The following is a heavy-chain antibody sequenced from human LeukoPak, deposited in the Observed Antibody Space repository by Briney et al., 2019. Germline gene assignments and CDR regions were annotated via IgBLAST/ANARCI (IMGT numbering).Heavy chain of an antibody. D-gene: IGHD1-26*01. CDR3: AKRPLYDYRGATDDFDY. V-gene: IGHV3-23*01. J-gene: IGHJ4*02. CDR1: GFTFTNYA. CDR2: ISGSGGST. Sequence: QAGGFLRLSCAASGFTFTNYAMSWVRQAPGKGLEWVSAISGSGGSTYYADSVKGRFTISRDNSKNTLYLQMNSLRAEDTAVYYCAKRPLYDYRGATDDFDYWGQGTLVTVSS.